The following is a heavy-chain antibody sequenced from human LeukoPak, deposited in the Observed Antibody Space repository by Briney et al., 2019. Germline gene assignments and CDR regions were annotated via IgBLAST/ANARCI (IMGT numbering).Heavy chain of an antibody. D-gene: IGHD3-10*01. CDR3: AKLLWFGDLGGGPFDI. CDR2: IRYDGSNK. V-gene: IGHV3-30*02. J-gene: IGHJ3*02. CDR1: GFIFSSYG. Sequence: GGSLRLSCAASGFIFSSYGMQWVRQARGKGLEWVAFIRYDGSNKYYADSVKGRFTISRDNSKNTLYHQMNSLRAEDTAVYYCAKLLWFGDLGGGPFDIWGQGTMVTVSS.